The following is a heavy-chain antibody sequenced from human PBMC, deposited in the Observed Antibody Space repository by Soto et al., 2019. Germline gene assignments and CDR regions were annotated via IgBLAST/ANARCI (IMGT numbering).Heavy chain of an antibody. V-gene: IGHV3-21*01. Sequence: EVQLVESGGGLVKPGGSLRLSCAASGFTFSNYGMNWVRQPPGKGLEWVSSISSSSSYIYYADSVKGPFTIARDNAKRSLYLQRHSRGAEDTDVCYCARVSSLHYYGSGSYDYWGQGTLVTVSS. CDR2: ISSSSSYI. CDR1: GFTFSNYG. D-gene: IGHD3-10*01. CDR3: ARVSSLHYYGSGSYDY. J-gene: IGHJ4*02.